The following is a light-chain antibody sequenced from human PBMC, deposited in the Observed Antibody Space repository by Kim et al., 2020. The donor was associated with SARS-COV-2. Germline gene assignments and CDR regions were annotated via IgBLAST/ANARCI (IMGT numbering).Light chain of an antibody. V-gene: IGKV3-20*01. CDR1: QSVSSSY. J-gene: IGKJ1*01. CDR3: QQYGNSPAT. CDR2: GAS. Sequence: EIVLTQSPGTLSLSPGERATLFCRASQSVSSSYLAWYQQKRGHAPRLLNYGASSRATGIPYRFSGSGSGTDFTLTISRLEPEDFAVYYCQQYGNSPATFGQGTKVEIK.